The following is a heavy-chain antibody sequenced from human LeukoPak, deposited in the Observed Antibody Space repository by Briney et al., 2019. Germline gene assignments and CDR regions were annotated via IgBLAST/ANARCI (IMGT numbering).Heavy chain of an antibody. J-gene: IGHJ4*02. CDR3: AKGEVVSAAMISLFYY. CDR2: ISGGGGST. V-gene: IGHV3-23*01. CDR1: GFTFSSYA. Sequence: GGSLRLSCAASGFTFSSYAMSWVRQAPGKGREWGSAISGGGGSTYYADSVKGRFTISRDNDKNTLYLQMNRLRAEDTAVYYYAKGEVVSAAMISLFYYWGQGTLVTVS. D-gene: IGHD2-2*01.